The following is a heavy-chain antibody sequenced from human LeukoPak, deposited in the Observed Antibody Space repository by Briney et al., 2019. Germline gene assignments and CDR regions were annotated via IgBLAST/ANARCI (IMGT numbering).Heavy chain of an antibody. CDR2: IWYDGSNK. Sequence: GRSLRLSCAASGFTFSSYGMHWVRQAPGKGLEWVAVIWYDGSNKYYADSVKGRFTISRDNSKNTLYLQMNSLRAEDTAVYYCAKDLSWGPSDYWDQGTLVTVSS. J-gene: IGHJ4*02. V-gene: IGHV3-33*06. CDR3: AKDLSWGPSDY. D-gene: IGHD3-16*01. CDR1: GFTFSSYG.